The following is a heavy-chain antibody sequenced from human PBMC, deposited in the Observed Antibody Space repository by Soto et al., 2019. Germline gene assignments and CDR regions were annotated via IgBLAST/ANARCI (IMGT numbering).Heavy chain of an antibody. CDR2: INPNSGAT. V-gene: IGHV1-2*02. CDR1: GYRFTGYY. Sequence: QAQLVQSGAEVKKPGASVKVSCKASGYRFTGYYTYWVRQAPGQGLEWMGWINPNSGATDYAHKFQGRVTMTRDTSISTAYMELSSLTSDDTAVYYCARLGAGDGGWFDPWGQGTLVTVSS. CDR3: ARLGAGDGGWFDP. J-gene: IGHJ5*02. D-gene: IGHD3-16*01.